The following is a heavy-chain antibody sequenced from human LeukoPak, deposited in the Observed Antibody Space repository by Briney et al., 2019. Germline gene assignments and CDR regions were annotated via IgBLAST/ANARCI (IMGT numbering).Heavy chain of an antibody. V-gene: IGHV3-30*18. J-gene: IGHJ4*02. CDR2: ISYDGSNK. CDR1: GFTFSSYG. CDR3: AKDKIQLWDYFDY. D-gene: IGHD5-18*01. Sequence: GGSLRLSCAASGFTFSSYGMHWVRQAPGKGLEWVAVISYDGSNKYYADSVKGRFTISRDNSKNTLYLQMNSLRAEDTAVYYCAKDKIQLWDYFDYWGQGTLVTVSS.